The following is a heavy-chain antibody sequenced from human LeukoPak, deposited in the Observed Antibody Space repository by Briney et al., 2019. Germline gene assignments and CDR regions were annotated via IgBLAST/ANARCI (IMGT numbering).Heavy chain of an antibody. CDR1: GFTFSSYA. J-gene: IGHJ4*02. CDR3: AKDGETYCSSTSCKPDY. V-gene: IGHV3-23*01. CDR2: ISGSGGST. Sequence: PGESLRLSCAASGFTFSSYAMSWVRQAPGKGLEWVSAISGSGGSTYYADSVKGRFTISRDNSKNTLYLQMNSLRAEDTAVYYCAKDGETYCSSTSCKPDYWGQGTLVTVSS. D-gene: IGHD2-2*01.